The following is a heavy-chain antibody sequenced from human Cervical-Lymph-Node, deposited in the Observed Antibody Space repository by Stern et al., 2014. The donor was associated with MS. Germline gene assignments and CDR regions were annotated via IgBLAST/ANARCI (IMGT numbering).Heavy chain of an antibody. CDR2: ITNYGST. J-gene: IGHJ4*02. V-gene: IGHV3-53*01. CDR3: ARDTSSPERSDW. D-gene: IGHD1-1*01. Sequence: EVQLVESGGGVIQPGGSLRLSCTASGFTVSRDYMTWVRQAPGKGLEFVSLITNYGSTFYADPVKGRFTISRDDSKNTVYLHMTSLRAEDTAMYYCARDTSSPERSDWWGQGTLVTASS. CDR1: GFTVSRDY.